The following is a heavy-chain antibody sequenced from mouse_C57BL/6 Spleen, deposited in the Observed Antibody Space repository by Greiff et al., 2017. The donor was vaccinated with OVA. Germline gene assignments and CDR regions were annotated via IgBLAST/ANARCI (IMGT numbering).Heavy chain of an antibody. CDR3: ARSNYGSSYDY. CDR2: INPGSGGT. V-gene: IGHV1-54*01. D-gene: IGHD1-1*01. J-gene: IGHJ2*01. Sequence: VQLQQSGAELVRPGTSVKVSCKASGYAFTNYLIEWVKQRPGQGLEWIGVINPGSGGTNYNEKFKGKATLTADKSSSTAYMQLSSLTSEDSAVYFCARSNYGSSYDYWGQGTTLTVSS. CDR1: GYAFTNYL.